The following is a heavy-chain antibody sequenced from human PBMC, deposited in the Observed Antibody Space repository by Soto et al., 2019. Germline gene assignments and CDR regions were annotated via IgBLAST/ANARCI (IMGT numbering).Heavy chain of an antibody. CDR1: GASIGPYY. D-gene: IGHD2-2*01. V-gene: IGHV4-4*07. CDR3: VRDSTVLEGLMAV. Sequence: PSATLALTCAVSGASIGPYYWNCVGQPAGKGVDWIGHIYSSGSTNYNPSLKSRVTMSLDTSKTQFSLKPNSVSAADTAVYYCVRDSTVLEGLMAVPGQGTTVIV. J-gene: IGHJ6*01. CDR2: IYSSGST.